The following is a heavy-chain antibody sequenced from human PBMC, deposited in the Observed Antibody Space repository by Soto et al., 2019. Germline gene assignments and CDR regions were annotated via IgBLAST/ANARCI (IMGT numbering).Heavy chain of an antibody. CDR3: GRTSLVVAAATREDY. D-gene: IGHD2-15*01. J-gene: IGHJ4*02. Sequence: EVQLVESGGGLVQPGESLRLSCAASGFTFSSYWMHWVRQAPGKGLVWVSRINSDGSSTSYAGSVKGRFTISRDNAKNTMYLQMNSLRAEDTAVYYGGRTSLVVAAATREDYWGQGTLVTVSS. CDR2: INSDGSST. CDR1: GFTFSSYW. V-gene: IGHV3-74*01.